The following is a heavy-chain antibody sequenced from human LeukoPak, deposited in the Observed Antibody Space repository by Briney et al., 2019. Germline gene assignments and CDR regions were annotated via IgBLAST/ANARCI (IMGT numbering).Heavy chain of an antibody. CDR2: ISGSGNST. D-gene: IGHD6-6*01. CDR3: ARSIYYFYMDV. J-gene: IGHJ6*03. V-gene: IGHV3-23*01. Sequence: GGSLRLSCAASGFTFSNHAMSWVRQAPGKGLEWVSAISGSGNSTYFADSVKGRFTISRDNSKNTLYLQMNSLRAEDTAVYYCARSIYYFYMDVWGKGTTVTVSS. CDR1: GFTFSNHA.